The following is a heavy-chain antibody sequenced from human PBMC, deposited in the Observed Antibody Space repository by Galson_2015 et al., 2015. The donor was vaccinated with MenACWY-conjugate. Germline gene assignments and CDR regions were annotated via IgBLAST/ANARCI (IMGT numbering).Heavy chain of an antibody. J-gene: IGHJ5*02. Sequence: SLRLSCAASGFTFSHYYMSWIRQAPGKGLEWVSYISSDSSSTNYADSVKGRFTISRDNAKKLLYLQMNSLRAEDAAFCYCARDSKHYGGNSGEFDPWGQGTLVTVSS. V-gene: IGHV3-11*06. CDR3: ARDSKHYGGNSGEFDP. D-gene: IGHD4-23*01. CDR2: ISSDSSST. CDR1: GFTFSHYY.